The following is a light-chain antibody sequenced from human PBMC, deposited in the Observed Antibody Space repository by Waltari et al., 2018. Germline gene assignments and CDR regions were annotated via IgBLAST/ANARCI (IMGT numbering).Light chain of an antibody. CDR1: QRISSN. CDR3: QQYNNWPFP. CDR2: GAS. J-gene: IGKJ2*01. V-gene: IGKV3-15*01. Sequence: EIVMTPSPATLSVSPGQRATLSCRASQRISSNLVWYHQKPGQAPRLLIYGASTRAPNIPVRFSGSGSGTEFTLTISSLQSEDFAIYYCQQYNNWPFPFGQGSKLEIK.